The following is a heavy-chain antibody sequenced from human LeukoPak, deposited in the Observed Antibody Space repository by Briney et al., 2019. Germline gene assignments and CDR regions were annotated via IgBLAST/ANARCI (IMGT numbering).Heavy chain of an antibody. CDR1: GGSISSYY. CDR3: ARGLGPPLRYFDWLPTYYFDY. CDR2: IYYSGST. V-gene: IGHV4-59*01. J-gene: IGHJ4*02. Sequence: SETLSLTCTVSGGSISSYYWSWIRQPPGKGLEWIGYIYYSGSTNYNPSLKSRVTISVDTSKNQFSLKLSSVTAADTAVYYCARGLGPPLRYFDWLPTYYFDYWGQGTLVTVSS. D-gene: IGHD3-9*01.